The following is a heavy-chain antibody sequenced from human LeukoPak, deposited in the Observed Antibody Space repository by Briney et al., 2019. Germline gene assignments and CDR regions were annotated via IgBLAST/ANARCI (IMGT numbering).Heavy chain of an antibody. V-gene: IGHV1-69*05. J-gene: IGHJ5*02. CDR2: IIPIFGTA. D-gene: IGHD2-2*01. CDR1: GSTFSSYA. Sequence: SVKVSCKASGSTFSSYAISWVRQAPGQGLEWMGGIIPIFGTANYAQKFQGRVTIATDESTSTAYMELSSLRSEDTAVYYCARGGGPRGYCSSTSCSNNWFDPWGQGTLVTVSS. CDR3: ARGGGPRGYCSSTSCSNNWFDP.